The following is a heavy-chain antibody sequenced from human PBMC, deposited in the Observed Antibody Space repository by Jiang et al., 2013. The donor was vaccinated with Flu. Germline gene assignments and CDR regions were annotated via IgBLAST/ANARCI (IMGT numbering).Heavy chain of an antibody. V-gene: IGHV1-69*01. J-gene: IGHJ4*02. CDR3: ARGVGGYSHGYILY. CDR1: GDTLTSYG. D-gene: IGHD5-18*01. Sequence: LVESGAEVKKPGSSVKVSCKASGDTLTSYGISWVRQAPGQGLEWMGGIIPIFGTSDFAQKFQGRLTITADASTGTAYMELSGLQSDDTAVYYCARGVGGYSHGYILYWGQGTLVTVSS. CDR2: IIPIFGTS.